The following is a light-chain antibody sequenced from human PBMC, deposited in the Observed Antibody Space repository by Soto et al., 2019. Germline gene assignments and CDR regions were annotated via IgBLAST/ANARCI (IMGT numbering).Light chain of an antibody. J-gene: IGLJ2*01. CDR2: EVS. CDR3: SSYTGSVTL. Sequence: QSALTQPASVSGSPGQSITIPCTGTSSDIGGYNFVSWYQQHPGKAPHLMIYEVSNRPSGVSNRFSGSKSGDTASLTISGLQAEDEADYYCSSYTGSVTLFGGGTKVTVL. CDR1: SSDIGGYNF. V-gene: IGLV2-14*01.